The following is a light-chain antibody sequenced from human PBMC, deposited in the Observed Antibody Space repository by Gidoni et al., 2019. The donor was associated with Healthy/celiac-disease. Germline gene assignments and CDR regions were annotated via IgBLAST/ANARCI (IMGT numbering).Light chain of an antibody. Sequence: DIQMTQSPSTLSASVGDRVTITCRASQSISSWLAWDQQKPGKAPKLLIYKASSLESGVPSRFSGSGSGTEFTLTISSLQPDEFATYYCQQYNSYSGTFGQGTKVEIK. J-gene: IGKJ1*01. CDR2: KAS. CDR1: QSISSW. V-gene: IGKV1-5*03. CDR3: QQYNSYSGT.